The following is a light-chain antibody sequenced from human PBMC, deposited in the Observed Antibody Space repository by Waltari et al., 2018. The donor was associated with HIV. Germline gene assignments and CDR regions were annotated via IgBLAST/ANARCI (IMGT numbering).Light chain of an antibody. Sequence: SSELTQDPAVSVALGQTVRITCQGDSLRTYYASWYQQKPGQAPVLVVYARTNRPSGIPDRFSGSNSGDTASLTITGAQAEDEADYYCNSRDSTNKYVVFGGGTKLTVL. V-gene: IGLV3-19*01. CDR1: SLRTYY. J-gene: IGLJ2*01. CDR3: NSRDSTNKYVV. CDR2: ART.